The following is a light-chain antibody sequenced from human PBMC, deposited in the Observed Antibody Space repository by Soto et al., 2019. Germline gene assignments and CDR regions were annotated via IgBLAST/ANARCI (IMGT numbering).Light chain of an antibody. J-gene: IGKJ1*01. CDR2: KAS. CDR3: QQRSNWWT. V-gene: IGKV1-5*03. Sequence: DIQLTQAPSFLSASAGDRVTITCRASQTISSWLAWYQQKPGKAPKLLIYKASTLKSGVPSRFSGSGSGTEFTLTISSLQPDDFAVYYCQQRSNWWTFGQGTKV. CDR1: QTISSW.